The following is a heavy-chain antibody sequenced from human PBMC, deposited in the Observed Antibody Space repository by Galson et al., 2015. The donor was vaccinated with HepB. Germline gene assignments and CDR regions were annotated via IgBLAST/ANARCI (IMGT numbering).Heavy chain of an antibody. CDR1: GYTFTSYG. D-gene: IGHD6-19*01. J-gene: IGHJ2*01. CDR3: ARIRAVAGAPWYFDL. CDR2: ISAYNGNT. V-gene: IGHV1-18*01. Sequence: SVKVSCKASGYTFTSYGISWVRQAPGQGLEWMGWISAYNGNTNYAQKLQGRVTMTTDTSTSTAYMELRSLRSDDTAVYYCARIRAVAGAPWYFDLWGRGTLVTVSS.